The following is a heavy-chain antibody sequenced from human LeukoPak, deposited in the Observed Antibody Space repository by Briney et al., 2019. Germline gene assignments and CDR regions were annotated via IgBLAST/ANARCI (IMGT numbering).Heavy chain of an antibody. CDR1: GYTFTSYG. D-gene: IGHD5-18*01. CDR2: ISAYNGNT. Sequence: GASVKVSCKASGYTFTSYGISWVRQAPGQGLEWMGWISAYNGNTNYAQKLQGRVTMTRDTSTSTVYMELSSLRSEDTALYYCAREIGPRQLHLWGSAFDYWGQGTLVTVSS. J-gene: IGHJ4*02. V-gene: IGHV1-18*01. CDR3: AREIGPRQLHLWGSAFDY.